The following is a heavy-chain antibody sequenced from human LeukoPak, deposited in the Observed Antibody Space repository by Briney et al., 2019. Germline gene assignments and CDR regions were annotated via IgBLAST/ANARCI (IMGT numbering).Heavy chain of an antibody. CDR3: ARDRSNFRANYYDSSGYLDY. V-gene: IGHV1-69*04. D-gene: IGHD3-22*01. J-gene: IGHJ4*02. Sequence: SLKVSCKASGYPFTDYYIHWVRQAPGQGLEWMGRIIPILGIANYAQKFQGRVTITADKSTSTAYMELSSLRSEDTAVYYCARDRSNFRANYYDSSGYLDYWGQGTLVTVSS. CDR1: GYPFTDYY. CDR2: IIPILGIA.